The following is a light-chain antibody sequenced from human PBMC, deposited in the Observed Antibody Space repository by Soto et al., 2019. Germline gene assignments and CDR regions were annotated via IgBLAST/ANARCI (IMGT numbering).Light chain of an antibody. CDR1: SSDVGSYNL. Sequence: QSVLTQPASVSGSPGQSITISCTGTSSDVGSYNLVSWYQQHPGKAPKLMIYEGSKRPSGVSNRFSGSKPGNTASLTISGLQAEDEADYYCCSYAGSSTLYVFGTGTKVTVL. CDR2: EGS. J-gene: IGLJ1*01. CDR3: CSYAGSSTLYV. V-gene: IGLV2-23*01.